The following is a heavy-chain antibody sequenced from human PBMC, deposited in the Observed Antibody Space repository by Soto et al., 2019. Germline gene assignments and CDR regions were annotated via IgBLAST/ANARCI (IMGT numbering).Heavy chain of an antibody. CDR1: GFTFSNAW. J-gene: IGHJ4*02. CDR3: TTYHYILGSDRYRWAY. D-gene: IGHD3-16*02. CDR2: IKSKIDGGTT. V-gene: IGHV3-15*01. Sequence: EVQLVESGGGFVKPGGSLILSCAASGFTFSNAWMSWVRQAPGKGLEWVARIKSKIDGGTTDHAAPVKGRFTISRDDSKNTLYLQMYSLETEDTAVYYCTTYHYILGSDRYRWAYWGQGALVTVSS.